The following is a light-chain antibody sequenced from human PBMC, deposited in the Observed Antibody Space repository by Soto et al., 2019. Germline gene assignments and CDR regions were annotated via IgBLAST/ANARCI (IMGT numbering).Light chain of an antibody. CDR1: SSDVGDYKY. CDR3: SSYTTSNALV. V-gene: IGLV2-14*01. J-gene: IGLJ1*01. CDR2: EDS. Sequence: QSALTQPASVSGSPGQTITISCTGTSSDVGDYKYVSWYQKHPGKAPKALIYEDSNRPSGVPNRFSGSKSGNTASLTISGLQAEDEADYYCSSYTTSNALVFGPGTKLTVL.